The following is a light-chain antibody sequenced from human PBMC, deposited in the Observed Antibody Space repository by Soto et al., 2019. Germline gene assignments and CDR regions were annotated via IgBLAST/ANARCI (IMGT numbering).Light chain of an antibody. CDR1: QSVSSSY. J-gene: IGKJ1*01. CDR2: GAS. CDR3: QQYGSSPWT. V-gene: IGKV3-20*01. Sequence: EIVLTQSPGTLSLSPGERATLSCRASQSVSSSYLAWYQQKPGQAPRLLIYGASSRATGIPDRFSGSGSGTDFTLTISTLEPEEFAVYYCQQYGSSPWTFGPGTKVEIK.